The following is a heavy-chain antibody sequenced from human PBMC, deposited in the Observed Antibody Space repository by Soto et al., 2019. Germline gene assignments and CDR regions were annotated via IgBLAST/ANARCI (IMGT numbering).Heavy chain of an antibody. CDR1: GGSVSSGSYY. J-gene: IGHJ5*02. V-gene: IGHV4-61*01. D-gene: IGHD6-19*01. Sequence: PSETLSLTCTVSGGSVSSGSYYWSWIRRPPGKGLEWIGYIYYSGSTNYNPSLKSRVTISVDTSKNQFSLKLSSVTAADTAVFYCARHYSSGSRNWFDPWGQGTLVTVSS. CDR3: ARHYSSGSRNWFDP. CDR2: IYYSGST.